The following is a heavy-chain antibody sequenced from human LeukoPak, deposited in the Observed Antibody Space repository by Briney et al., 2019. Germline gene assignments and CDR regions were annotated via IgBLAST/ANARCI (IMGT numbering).Heavy chain of an antibody. CDR2: IWYDGSNN. CDR3: AREAQGFDY. Sequence: GGSLRLSCAASGFTFSNYAMHWVRQAPGKGLEWVTVIWYDGSNNYYADSVMGRFTISRDNSRNTLYLQMNSLRAEDTAAYYCAREAQGFDYWGQGTLVTVSS. CDR1: GFTFSNYA. J-gene: IGHJ4*02. V-gene: IGHV3-33*01.